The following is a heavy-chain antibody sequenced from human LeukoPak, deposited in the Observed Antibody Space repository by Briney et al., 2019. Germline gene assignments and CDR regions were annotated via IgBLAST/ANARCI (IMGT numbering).Heavy chain of an antibody. Sequence: GESLRLSCAASGFSFTGSSMAWVGQAPGKGLEWVSAITSVGDTKYYADSLRGRFTISRENSQNTLYLQMNRLRVEDTAVYYRVEGLRRHAYWGQGTLVTVSS. D-gene: IGHD4-17*01. CDR1: GFSFTGSS. CDR2: ITSVGDTK. V-gene: IGHV3-23*01. J-gene: IGHJ4*02. CDR3: VEGLRRHAY.